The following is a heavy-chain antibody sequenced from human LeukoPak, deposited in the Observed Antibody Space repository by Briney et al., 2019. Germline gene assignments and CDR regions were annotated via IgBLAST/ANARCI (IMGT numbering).Heavy chain of an antibody. CDR2: ISSSGLTM. CDR3: ARRTTGDDY. V-gene: IGHV3-48*03. CDR1: GFTFSNYE. J-gene: IGHJ4*02. D-gene: IGHD4-17*01. Sequence: PGGSLRLSCAASGFTFSNYEMNWVRQAPGRGVEWVSYISSSGLTMYYADSVKGRFTISRDNAKKSLYLQMNSLRAEDTAVYYCARRTTGDDYWGQGTLVTVSS.